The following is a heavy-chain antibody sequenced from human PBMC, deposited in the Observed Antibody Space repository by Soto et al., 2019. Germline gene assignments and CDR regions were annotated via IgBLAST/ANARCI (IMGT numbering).Heavy chain of an antibody. V-gene: IGHV3-33*01. J-gene: IGHJ4*02. CDR2: IWYDGSNK. CDR1: GFTFSSYG. D-gene: IGHD6-13*01. Sequence: QVQLVESGGGVVQPGRSLRLSCAASGFTFSSYGMHWVRQAPGKGLEWVAVIWYDGSNKYYADSVKGRFTISRDNSKNTLYLQMNSLRAEDTAVYYCARDYSQYYFDYWGQGTLFTVSS. CDR3: ARDYSQYYFDY.